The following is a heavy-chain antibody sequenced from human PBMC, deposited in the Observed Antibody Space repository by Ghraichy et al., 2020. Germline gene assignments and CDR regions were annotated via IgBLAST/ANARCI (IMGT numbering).Heavy chain of an antibody. CDR3: ARVRSPYSSSCKLPDY. V-gene: IGHV3-30-3*01. CDR1: GFTFSSYA. J-gene: IGHJ4*02. CDR2: ISYDGSNK. D-gene: IGHD6-13*01. Sequence: GESLNISCVASGFTFSSYAMHWVRQAPGKGLEWVAVISYDGSNKYYADSVKGRFTISRDNSKNTLYLQMNSLRAEDTAVYYCARVRSPYSSSCKLPDYWGQGTLVTVSS.